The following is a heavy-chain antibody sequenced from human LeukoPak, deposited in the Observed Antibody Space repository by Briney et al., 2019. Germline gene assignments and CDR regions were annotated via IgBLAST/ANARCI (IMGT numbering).Heavy chain of an antibody. D-gene: IGHD4-17*01. Sequence: SETLSLTCTVSGGSISSYYWSWIRQPAGKGLEWIGRIYTSGSTDYNPSLKGRVTVSKDTSKNGFSLKLSSVTAADTAVYYCARGPDYYGHYISLFPDAFHIWGQGTLVSVSP. CDR1: GGSISSYY. J-gene: IGHJ3*02. CDR2: IYTSGST. CDR3: ARGPDYYGHYISLFPDAFHI. V-gene: IGHV4-4*07.